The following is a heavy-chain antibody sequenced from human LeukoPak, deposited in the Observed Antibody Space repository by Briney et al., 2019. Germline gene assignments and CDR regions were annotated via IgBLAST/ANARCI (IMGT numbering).Heavy chain of an antibody. CDR1: GGTFSSYA. D-gene: IGHD2-2*01. CDR2: IIPIFGTA. Sequence: SVKVSCKASGGTFSSYAISWVRQAPGQGLEWMGGIIPIFGTANYAQKFQGRVTITADESTSTAYMELSSLRSEDTAVYYCARERGGGNIAVVPAAISCWFDPWGQGTLVTVSS. CDR3: ARERGGGNIAVVPAAISCWFDP. V-gene: IGHV1-69*13. J-gene: IGHJ5*02.